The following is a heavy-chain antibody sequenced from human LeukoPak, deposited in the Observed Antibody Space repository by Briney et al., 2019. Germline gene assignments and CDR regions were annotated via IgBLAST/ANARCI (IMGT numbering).Heavy chain of an antibody. V-gene: IGHV5-51*01. J-gene: IGHJ2*01. Sequence: GESLKISCKGSGYSFTSYWIGWVRQMPGKGLEWMGIIYPGDSDTRYSPSFQGQVTISADKSISTAYLQWSSLKASDTAMYYCARHAPCYDSSGYYYEPYWYFDLWGRGTLVTVSS. CDR2: IYPGDSDT. CDR3: ARHAPCYDSSGYYYEPYWYFDL. D-gene: IGHD3-22*01. CDR1: GYSFTSYW.